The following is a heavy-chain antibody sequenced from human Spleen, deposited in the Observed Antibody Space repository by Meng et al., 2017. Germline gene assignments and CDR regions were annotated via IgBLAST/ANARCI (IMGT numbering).Heavy chain of an antibody. Sequence: GESLKISCSASGFTFSSHWMHWVRQVPGKGLVWVSRVSDDGGDTNYADSVKGRFTISRDNAKDTVHLQMNSLRSDDTAVYYCANDRITDWGQGNQVT. CDR2: VSDDGGDT. D-gene: IGHD3-16*01. V-gene: IGHV3-74*01. CDR1: GFTFSSHW. CDR3: ANDRITD. J-gene: IGHJ1*01.